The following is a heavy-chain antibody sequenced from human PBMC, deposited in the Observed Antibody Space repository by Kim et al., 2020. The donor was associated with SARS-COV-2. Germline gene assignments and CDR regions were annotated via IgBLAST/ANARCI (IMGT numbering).Heavy chain of an antibody. CDR3: ARGTMVRGVTINFDH. CDR1: GGSFSGYY. CDR2: INHSGST. Sequence: SETLSLTCAVYGGSFSGYYWSWIRQPPGKGLEWIGEINHSGSTNYNPSLKSRVTISVDTSKNQFSLKLSSVTAADTAVYYCARGTMVRGVTINFDHWGQGTLVTVSS. J-gene: IGHJ4*02. V-gene: IGHV4-34*01. D-gene: IGHD3-10*01.